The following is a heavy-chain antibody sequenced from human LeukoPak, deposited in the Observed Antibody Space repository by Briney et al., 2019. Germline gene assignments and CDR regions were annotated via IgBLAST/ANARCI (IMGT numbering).Heavy chain of an antibody. CDR1: GFTVSSNY. CDR3: AKDKGIAAAPLDYMDV. Sequence: GGSLRLSCAASGFTVSSNYMSWVRQAPGKGLEWVSAISGSGGSTYYADSVKGRFTISRDNSKNTLYLQMNSLRAEDTAVYYCAKDKGIAAAPLDYMDVWGKGTTVTVSS. CDR2: ISGSGGST. J-gene: IGHJ6*03. V-gene: IGHV3-23*01. D-gene: IGHD6-13*01.